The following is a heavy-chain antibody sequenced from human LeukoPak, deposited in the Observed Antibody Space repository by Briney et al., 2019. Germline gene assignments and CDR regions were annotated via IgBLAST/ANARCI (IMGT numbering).Heavy chain of an antibody. D-gene: IGHD3-16*01. CDR3: ARRGGDGFYY. V-gene: IGHV4-59*12. CDR2: IYYSGST. J-gene: IGHJ4*02. CDR1: GGSISSYY. Sequence: SETLSLTCTVSGGSISSYYWSWIRQPPGKGLEWIGYIYYSGSTNYNPSLKSRVTISVDTSKNQFSLKLSSVTAADTAVYYCARRGGDGFYYWGQGTLVTVSS.